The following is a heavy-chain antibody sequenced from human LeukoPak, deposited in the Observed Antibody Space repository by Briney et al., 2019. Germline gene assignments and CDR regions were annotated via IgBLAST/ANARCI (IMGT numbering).Heavy chain of an antibody. CDR3: TTHLEDCSSTSCSGDY. CDR1: GFTFSNAW. V-gene: IGHV3-15*01. Sequence: GGSLRLSCAASGFTFSNAWMSWVRQAPGKGLEWVGRIKSKTDGGTTDYAAPVKGRFTISRDDSKNTLYLQMNSLKIEDTAVYYCTTHLEDCSSTSCSGDYWGQGTLVTVSS. CDR2: IKSKTDGGTT. D-gene: IGHD2-2*01. J-gene: IGHJ4*02.